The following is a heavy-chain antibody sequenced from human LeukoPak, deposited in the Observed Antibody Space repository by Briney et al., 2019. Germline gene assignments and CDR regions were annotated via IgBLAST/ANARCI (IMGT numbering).Heavy chain of an antibody. J-gene: IGHJ6*03. D-gene: IGHD3-16*01. CDR3: ARAGELRYMDV. V-gene: IGHV3-48*03. CDR1: GFTFSSYE. CDR2: ISSSGSTI. Sequence: GGSLRLSRAASGFTFSSYEMNWVRQAPGKGMEWVSYISSSGSTIYYADSLKGRFTISRDNAKNSLFLQMSSLRADDTAICYCARAGELRYMDVWGKGTAVTVSS.